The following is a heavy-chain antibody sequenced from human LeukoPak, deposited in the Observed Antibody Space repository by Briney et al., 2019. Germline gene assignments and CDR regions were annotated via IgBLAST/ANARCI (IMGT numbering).Heavy chain of an antibody. CDR1: GYTFTSYG. CDR3: ARATSRSGWVDY. V-gene: IGHV1-18*01. CDR2: ISAYNGNT. J-gene: IGHJ4*02. D-gene: IGHD6-19*01. Sequence: APVKVSCKASGYTFTSYGISWVRQAPGQGLEWMGWISAYNGNTNYAQKLQGRVTMTTDTSTSTAYMGLRSLRSDDTAVYYCARATSRSGWVDYWGQGTLVTVSS.